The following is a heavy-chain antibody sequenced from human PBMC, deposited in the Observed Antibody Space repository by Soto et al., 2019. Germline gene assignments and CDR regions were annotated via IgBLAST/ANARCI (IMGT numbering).Heavy chain of an antibody. Sequence: EVQPVESGGGLVQPGGSLRLSCAASGFTGNSNYFNWVRQAPGKGLEWVSVIYSNGNTDYADSVKGRFTISRDNSKNTLYLQMNSLRAEDTAVYFCTRELYYDFCSGYYEGSGMDVWGQGTTVSVSS. CDR1: GFTGNSNY. J-gene: IGHJ6*02. V-gene: IGHV3-66*01. CDR2: IYSNGNT. CDR3: TRELYYDFCSGYYEGSGMDV. D-gene: IGHD3-3*01.